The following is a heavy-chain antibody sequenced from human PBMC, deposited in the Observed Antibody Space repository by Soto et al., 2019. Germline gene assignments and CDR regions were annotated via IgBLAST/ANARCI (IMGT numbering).Heavy chain of an antibody. J-gene: IGHJ3*02. CDR3: AKDIVLMVNAFDI. CDR1: GFTFSSYA. D-gene: IGHD2-8*01. Sequence: HPGGSLRLSCAASGFTFSSYAMSWVRQAPGKGLEWVSAISGSGGSTYYADSVKGRFTISRDNSKNTLYLQMNSLRAEDTAVYYCAKDIVLMVNAFDIWGQGTMVTVSS. V-gene: IGHV3-23*01. CDR2: ISGSGGST.